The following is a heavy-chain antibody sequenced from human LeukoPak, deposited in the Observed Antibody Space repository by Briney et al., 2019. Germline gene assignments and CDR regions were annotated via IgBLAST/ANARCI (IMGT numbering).Heavy chain of an antibody. CDR3: ARDSIVGATNRP. D-gene: IGHD1-26*01. V-gene: IGHV3-30*02. Sequence: PGGSLRLSCGASGFTFSSYGMHWVRQAPGKGLEWVAFIRYDGSNKYYADSVKGRFTISRDNSKNTLYLQMNSLRAEDTAVYYCARDSIVGATNRPWGQGTLVTVSS. CDR1: GFTFSSYG. J-gene: IGHJ5*02. CDR2: IRYDGSNK.